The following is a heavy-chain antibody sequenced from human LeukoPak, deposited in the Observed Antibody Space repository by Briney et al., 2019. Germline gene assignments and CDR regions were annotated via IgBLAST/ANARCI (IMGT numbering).Heavy chain of an antibody. CDR3: ARRFNNYDFWTR. CDR2: IYPGDSDT. CDR1: GYSFTTYW. Sequence: GESLKISCEGSGYSFTTYWIGWVRQMPGKGLEWMGVIYPGDSDTRYSPSFQGQVTISADKSINTAYLQWSSLKASDTAMYYCARRFNNYDFWTRWGQGTLVTVSS. D-gene: IGHD3-3*01. V-gene: IGHV5-51*01. J-gene: IGHJ4*02.